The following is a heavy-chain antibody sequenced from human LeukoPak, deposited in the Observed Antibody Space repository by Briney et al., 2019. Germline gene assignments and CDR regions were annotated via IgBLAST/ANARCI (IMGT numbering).Heavy chain of an antibody. J-gene: IGHJ4*02. Sequence: ASVKVSCKASGYTFTNYDINWVRQATGQGLEWLGWMTPNSGNTGYAQKFQGRVTLTRDTSIGTAYMELNSLTSEDTVVYFCARNLYESGEFDYWGQGALVTVSS. V-gene: IGHV1-8*01. D-gene: IGHD3-16*01. CDR1: GYTFTNYD. CDR3: ARNLYESGEFDY. CDR2: MTPNSGNT.